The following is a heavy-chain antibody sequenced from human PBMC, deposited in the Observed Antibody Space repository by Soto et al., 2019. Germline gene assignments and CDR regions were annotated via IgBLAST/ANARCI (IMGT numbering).Heavy chain of an antibody. CDR3: AKAPKTYDILTPIGWFDP. J-gene: IGHJ5*02. V-gene: IGHV3-23*01. CDR1: GFTFSSYA. Sequence: EVQLLESGGGLVQPGGSLRLSCAASGFTFSSYAMSWVRQAPGKGLEWVSAISGSGGSTYYADSVKGRFTISRDNSKNTLYLQMNSLRAEDTAVYYCAKAPKTYDILTPIGWFDPWGQGTLVTVSS. D-gene: IGHD3-9*01. CDR2: ISGSGGST.